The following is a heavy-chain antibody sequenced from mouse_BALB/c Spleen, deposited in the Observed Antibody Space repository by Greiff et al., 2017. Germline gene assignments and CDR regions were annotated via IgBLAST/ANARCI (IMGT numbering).Heavy chain of an antibody. V-gene: IGHV5-9*03. CDR3: ARYNPLRLRAMDY. Sequence: EVQLVESGGGLVKPGGSLKLSCAASGFTFSSYTMSWVRQTPEKRLEWVATISSGGGNTYYPDSVKGRFTISRDNAKNNLYLQMSSLRSEDTALYYCARYNPLRLRAMDYWGQGTSVTVSS. J-gene: IGHJ4*01. D-gene: IGHD1-2*01. CDR1: GFTFSSYT. CDR2: ISSGGGNT.